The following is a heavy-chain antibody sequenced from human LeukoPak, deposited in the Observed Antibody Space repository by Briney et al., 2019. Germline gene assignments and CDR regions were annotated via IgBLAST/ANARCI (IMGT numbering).Heavy chain of an antibody. CDR3: AREVSGYYDSSGYYYPDY. V-gene: IGHV3-7*01. D-gene: IGHD3-22*01. CDR1: GFTFRSYW. Sequence: PGGSLRLSCAASGFTFRSYWMSWVRQAPGKGLEWVANIKQDGSEKYYVDSMKGRFTISRDNAKNSLHLQMNSLRAEDTAVYYCAREVSGYYDSSGYYYPDYWGQGTLVTVSS. J-gene: IGHJ4*02. CDR2: IKQDGSEK.